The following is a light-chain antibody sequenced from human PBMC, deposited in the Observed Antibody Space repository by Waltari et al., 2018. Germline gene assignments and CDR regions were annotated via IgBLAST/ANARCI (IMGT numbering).Light chain of an antibody. CDR3: QQYSSFWT. Sequence: DIQMTQSPYTLSASVGDRVTITCRASPSISSWLAWFQQKPGKAPKLLIQKASSLESGVPSRFSGSGSGTEFTLTISSLQPDDFATYYCQQYSSFWTFGQGTKVEIK. CDR1: PSISSW. J-gene: IGKJ1*01. CDR2: KAS. V-gene: IGKV1-5*03.